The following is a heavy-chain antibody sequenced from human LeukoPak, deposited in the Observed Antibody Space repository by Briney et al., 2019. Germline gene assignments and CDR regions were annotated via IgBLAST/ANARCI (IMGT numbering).Heavy chain of an antibody. CDR3: ARGLSPFDY. CDR1: GFTSSTYG. J-gene: IGHJ4*02. Sequence: GGSLRLSCAGSGFTSSTYGMSWVRQAPRKGLEWVSVIYSGGSTYYADSVKGRFTISRDNSKNTLYLQMNSLRAEDTAVYYCARGLSPFDYWGQGTLVTVSS. CDR2: IYSGGST. V-gene: IGHV3-53*01.